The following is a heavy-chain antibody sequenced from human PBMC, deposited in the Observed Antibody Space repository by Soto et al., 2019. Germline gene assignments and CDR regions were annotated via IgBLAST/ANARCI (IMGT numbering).Heavy chain of an antibody. V-gene: IGHV1-18*01. Sequence: ASVKVSCKFSGYTFTSYGISWVRQAPGQGLEWMGWISAYNGNTNYAQKFQGRVTMTTDTSTSTAYMELRGLRSDDTAMYYCARDYFIAVAATFDYWGQGSVVPVSP. J-gene: IGHJ4*02. CDR2: ISAYNGNT. D-gene: IGHD6-19*01. CDR3: ARDYFIAVAATFDY. CDR1: GYTFTSYG.